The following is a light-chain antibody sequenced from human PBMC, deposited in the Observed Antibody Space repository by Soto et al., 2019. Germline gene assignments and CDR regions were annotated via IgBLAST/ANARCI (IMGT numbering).Light chain of an antibody. J-gene: IGKJ1*01. CDR1: QSVYSN. CDR2: GAS. Sequence: EIVMTQSPATLSVSPGERATLSCRASQSVYSNLAWYQQKPGQAPRLLIYGASSRASRIPARFSGSGSGTEFTLTISSLQSEDFAVYYCQQYNSWPRTFGQGTKVEIK. CDR3: QQYNSWPRT. V-gene: IGKV3-15*01.